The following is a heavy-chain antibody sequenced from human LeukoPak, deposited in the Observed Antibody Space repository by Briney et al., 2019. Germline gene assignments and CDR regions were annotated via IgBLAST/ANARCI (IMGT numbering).Heavy chain of an antibody. CDR2: INHSGST. D-gene: IGHD5-12*01. CDR1: GGSFSGYY. CDR3: AREGGYSGYDFFDY. V-gene: IGHV4-34*01. Sequence: SETLSLTCAVYGGSFSGYYWSWIRQPPGKGLEWIGEINHSGSTDYSPSLKSRVTISVDTSKNQFSLKLSSVTAADTAVYYCAREGGYSGYDFFDYWGQGTLVTVSS. J-gene: IGHJ4*02.